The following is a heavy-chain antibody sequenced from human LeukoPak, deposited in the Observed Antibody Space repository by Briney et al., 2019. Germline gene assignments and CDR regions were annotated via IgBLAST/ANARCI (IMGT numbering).Heavy chain of an antibody. Sequence: QPGGSLRLSCAASGFTFDDYAMHWVRQAPGKGLEWVSGISWNSGSIGYADSVKGRFTISRDNSKNTLYLQMNSLRAEDTAVYYCAKDEAGLDYWGQGTLVTVSS. V-gene: IGHV3-9*01. CDR3: AKDEAGLDY. CDR1: GFTFDDYA. CDR2: ISWNSGSI. J-gene: IGHJ4*02.